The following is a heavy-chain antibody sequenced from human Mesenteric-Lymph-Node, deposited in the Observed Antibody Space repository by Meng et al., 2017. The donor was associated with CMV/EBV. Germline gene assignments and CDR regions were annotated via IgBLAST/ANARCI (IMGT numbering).Heavy chain of an antibody. CDR3: AKMGGTTPDTLP. CDR2: IYSGGSST. CDR1: GFTFSSYA. D-gene: IGHD3-16*01. V-gene: IGHV3-23*03. J-gene: IGHJ5*02. Sequence: GGSLRLSCAASGFTFSSYAMSWVRQAPGKGLEWVSVIYSGGSSTYYADSVKGRFTISRDNSKNTLYLQMNSLRAEDTAVYYCAKMGGTTPDTLPWGQGTLVTVSS.